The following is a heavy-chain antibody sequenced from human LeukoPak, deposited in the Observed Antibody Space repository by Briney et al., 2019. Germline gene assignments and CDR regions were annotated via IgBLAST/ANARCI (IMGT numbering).Heavy chain of an antibody. J-gene: IGHJ4*02. CDR2: ISSSGST. V-gene: IGHV4-4*09. CDR3: ARIPLGYSGAYYFDF. CDR1: GVSISSYY. Sequence: SETLSLTCTVSGVSISSYYWSWIRQPPGKGLEWIGYISSSGSTNDNPSLRSRVTISVDTSKNQFFLNLSSVSAADTAVYYCARIPLGYSGAYYFDFWGQGALVTVSP. D-gene: IGHD5-12*01.